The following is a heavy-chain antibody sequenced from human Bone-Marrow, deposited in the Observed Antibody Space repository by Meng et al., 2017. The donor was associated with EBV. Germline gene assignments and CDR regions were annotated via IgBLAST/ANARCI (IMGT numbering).Heavy chain of an antibody. CDR3: ARGTYDRPVDP. CDR2: MNPNSGNT. CDR1: GYTFTSYD. V-gene: IGHV1-8*01. Sequence: QLQRVQCVAEVKKPGASVKVSCKASGYTFTSYDIHWVRQATGQGLEWMGWMNPNSGNTGYAQKFQDRVTMTRNTSISTAYMELSSLRSEDTAVYYCARGTYDRPVDPWGQGTLVTVSS. J-gene: IGHJ5*02. D-gene: IGHD3-16*01.